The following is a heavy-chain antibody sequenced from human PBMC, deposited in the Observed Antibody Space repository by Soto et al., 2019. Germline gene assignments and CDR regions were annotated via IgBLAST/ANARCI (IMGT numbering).Heavy chain of an antibody. J-gene: IGHJ4*02. CDR3: ARHGIQLWYDYFDY. V-gene: IGHV4-39*01. D-gene: IGHD5-18*01. CDR2: IYYSGST. CDR1: GGSISSSSYY. Sequence: QLQLQESGPGLVKPSETLSLTCTVSGGSISSSSYYWGWIRQPPGKGLEWIGSIYYSGSTYYNPSLKSRVTIAVDTSKNQCALKLSSVTAADTAVYYCARHGIQLWYDYFDYWGQGTLVTVSS.